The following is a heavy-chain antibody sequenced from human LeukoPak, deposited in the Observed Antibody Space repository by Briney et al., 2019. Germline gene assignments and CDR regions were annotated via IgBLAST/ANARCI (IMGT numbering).Heavy chain of an antibody. CDR2: IYSGGST. D-gene: IGHD3-9*01. CDR1: GFTVSSNY. J-gene: IGHJ3*02. Sequence: GGSLRLSCAASGFTVSSNYMSWVRQAPGKGLEWVSVIYSGGSTYYADSVKGRFTISRDNSKNTLYLQMNSLRAEDTAVYYCASTRNYDILTRGAFDIWGQGTMVTVSS. CDR3: ASTRNYDILTRGAFDI. V-gene: IGHV3-53*01.